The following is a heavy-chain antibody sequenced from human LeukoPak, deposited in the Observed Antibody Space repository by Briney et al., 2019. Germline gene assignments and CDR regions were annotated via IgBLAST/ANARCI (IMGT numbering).Heavy chain of an antibody. V-gene: IGHV3-74*01. CDR3: ARDQTKLETGPHFAS. D-gene: IGHD3-3*01. CDR1: GFTFTSNW. CDR2: INVDGRTT. Sequence: PGGSLRLSCAASGFTFTSNWMHWVRQVPGKGLVWVSRINVDGRTTTYADSVKGRFTISRDNAKNTLYLQMNSLRVKDTAVYYCARDQTKLETGPHFASWGQGTLVTVSS. J-gene: IGHJ4*02.